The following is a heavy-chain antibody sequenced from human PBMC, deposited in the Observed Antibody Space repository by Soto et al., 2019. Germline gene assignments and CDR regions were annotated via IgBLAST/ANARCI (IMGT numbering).Heavy chain of an antibody. D-gene: IGHD3-10*01. CDR2: IYPSGGST. J-gene: IGHJ4*02. V-gene: IGHV1-46*01. Sequence: QVQLVQSGAEVKKPGASVKVSCKTSGYTFTNYYMHWVRQAPGQGFEWMGIIYPSGGSTRYAQKFQGRVTMTSDTSTSTVYMELSSLRFEDTAVYYCARDFSGPMDYWGQGTLVTVSS. CDR3: ARDFSGPMDY. CDR1: GYTFTNYY.